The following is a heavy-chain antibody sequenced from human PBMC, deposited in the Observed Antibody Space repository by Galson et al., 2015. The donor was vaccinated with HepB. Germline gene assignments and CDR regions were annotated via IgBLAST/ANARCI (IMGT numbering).Heavy chain of an antibody. CDR2: IKFDESST. CDR1: GFTFSDHY. V-gene: IGHV3-74*01. J-gene: IGHJ3*02. CDR3: AREYRVPGTTFDI. D-gene: IGHD6-19*01. Sequence: SLRLSCAASGFTFSDHYMHWVRQAPGKGLVWVSRIKFDESSTIYADSVKGRFTISRDNAKNTLYLQMNSLRAEDTAVYYCAREYRVPGTTFDIWGQGTRVTVSS.